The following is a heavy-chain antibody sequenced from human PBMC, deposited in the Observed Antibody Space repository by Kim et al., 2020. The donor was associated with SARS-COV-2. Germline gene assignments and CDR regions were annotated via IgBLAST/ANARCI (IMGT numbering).Heavy chain of an antibody. Sequence: ASVKVSCKASGYTFTSYAMHWVRQAPGQRLEWMGWINACNGNTKYSQKFQGRVTITRDTSASTAYMELSSLRSEDTAVYYCARDNDILAWGMDVWGQGTTVTVSS. CDR2: INACNGNT. CDR3: ARDNDILAWGMDV. D-gene: IGHD3-9*01. CDR1: GYTFTSYA. J-gene: IGHJ6*02. V-gene: IGHV1-3*01.